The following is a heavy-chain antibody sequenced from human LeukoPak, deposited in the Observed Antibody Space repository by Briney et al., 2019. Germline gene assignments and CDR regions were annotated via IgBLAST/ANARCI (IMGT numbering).Heavy chain of an antibody. CDR3: ARGGKSIAAAGGY. J-gene: IGHJ4*02. V-gene: IGHV3-30*01. CDR1: GFTFSSYA. CDR2: ISYDGSNK. Sequence: VGSLRLSCAASGFTFSSYAMHGVRQAPGKGLEWGAVISYDGSNKYYADSVKGRFTISRDNSKNTLYLQMNSLRAEDTAVYYCARGGKSIAAAGGYWGQGTLVTVSS. D-gene: IGHD6-13*01.